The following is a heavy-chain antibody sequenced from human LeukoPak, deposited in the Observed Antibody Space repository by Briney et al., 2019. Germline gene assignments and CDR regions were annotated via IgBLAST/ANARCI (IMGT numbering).Heavy chain of an antibody. CDR1: GDSISSYY. V-gene: IGHV4-59*01. D-gene: IGHD5-12*01. CDR2: IYYSGST. Sequence: SETLSLTCTVSGDSISSYYWSWIRQPPGKGLEWIGYIYYSGSTNYNPSLKSRVTISVDTSKNQFSLKLSSVTAADTALYYCARDSGFYVNWGQGTLVTVSS. J-gene: IGHJ4*02. CDR3: ARDSGFYVN.